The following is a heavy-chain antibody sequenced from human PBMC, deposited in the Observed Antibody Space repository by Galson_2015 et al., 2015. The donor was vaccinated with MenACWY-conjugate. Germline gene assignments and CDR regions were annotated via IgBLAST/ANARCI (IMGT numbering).Heavy chain of an antibody. D-gene: IGHD6-13*01. CDR2: ISSSSLTTI. CDR1: GFTFSIYN. J-gene: IGHJ6*03. CDR3: AKDWSVPYSTISYYFYMDV. Sequence: SLRLSCAASGFTFSIYNMNWVRQAPGKGLEWISFISSSSLTTIYYADSVKGRFTISRDNAKNSLFLQMNSLRAEDTAVYYCAKDWSVPYSTISYYFYMDVWGKGTTVTVSS. V-gene: IGHV3-48*04.